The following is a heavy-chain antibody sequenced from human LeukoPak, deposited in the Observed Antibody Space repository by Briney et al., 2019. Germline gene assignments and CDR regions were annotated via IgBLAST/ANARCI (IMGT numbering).Heavy chain of an antibody. Sequence: GASVKVSCKASGYTFTSYYMHWVRQAPGQGLEWMGIINPSGGSTSYAQKFQGRVTMTRDTSTSTVYMELSSLRSEDTAVYYCARCIAAAGNPGCYYYYGVDVWGQGTTVTVSS. D-gene: IGHD6-13*01. J-gene: IGHJ6*02. V-gene: IGHV1-46*01. CDR3: ARCIAAAGNPGCYYYYGVDV. CDR2: INPSGGST. CDR1: GYTFTSYY.